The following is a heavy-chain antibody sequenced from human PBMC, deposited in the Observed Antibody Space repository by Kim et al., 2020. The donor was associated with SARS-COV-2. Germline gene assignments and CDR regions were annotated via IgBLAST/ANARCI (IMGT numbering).Heavy chain of an antibody. CDR1: NGSISSGDYY. D-gene: IGHD2-2*01. J-gene: IGHJ4*02. CDR2: IYYSGNT. Sequence: SETLSLTCTVSNGSISSGDYYWSWIRQAPGKGLEYIGHIYYSGNTYYNSSFKTRVTISVDTSKNQFSLTLYSVTAADTAVHYCVRVLVPAAMWGNRDYWGQGTLVTVSS. V-gene: IGHV4-30-4*01. CDR3: VRVLVPAAMWGNRDY.